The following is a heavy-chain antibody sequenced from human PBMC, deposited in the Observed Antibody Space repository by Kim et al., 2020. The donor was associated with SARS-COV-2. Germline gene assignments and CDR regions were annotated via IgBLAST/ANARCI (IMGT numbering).Heavy chain of an antibody. CDR2: INSNSGGT. Sequence: ASVKVSCKTSGFTFTAYYIHWVRQAPGQGLEWMGRINSNSGGTNYVEKIQGRVTMTRDTSISTTYMELSNVRSDDTAVYYCTRGRDESRGRWFDSWGQGTLVTVSS. V-gene: IGHV1-2*06. CDR1: GFTFTAYY. J-gene: IGHJ5*01. D-gene: IGHD2-21*02. CDR3: TRGRDESRGRWFDS.